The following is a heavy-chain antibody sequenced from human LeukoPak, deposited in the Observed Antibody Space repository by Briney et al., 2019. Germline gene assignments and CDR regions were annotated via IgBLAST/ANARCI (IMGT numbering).Heavy chain of an antibody. CDR1: GFNFTNYW. V-gene: IGHV5-51*01. Sequence: GESLKISCKGSGFNFTNYWIGWVRQVRGKGLEWMGIIYPGDSDTRYSPSFQGQVTISADETISAAYLQWSSLKASDTAMYYCARHRVDMVRGALDIWGQGTMVTVSS. CDR3: ARHRVDMVRGALDI. D-gene: IGHD3-10*01. CDR2: IYPGDSDT. J-gene: IGHJ3*02.